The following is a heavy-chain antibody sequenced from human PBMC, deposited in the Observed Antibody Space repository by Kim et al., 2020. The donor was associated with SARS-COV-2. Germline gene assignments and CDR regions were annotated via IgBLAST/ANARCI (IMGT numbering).Heavy chain of an antibody. V-gene: IGHV4-39*01. J-gene: IGHJ4*02. Sequence: SLKRRVTISVDTSKNQFSLKLSSVTAADTAVYYCARHRKGIVGATETVDYWGQGTLVTVSS. CDR3: ARHRKGIVGATETVDY. D-gene: IGHD1-26*01.